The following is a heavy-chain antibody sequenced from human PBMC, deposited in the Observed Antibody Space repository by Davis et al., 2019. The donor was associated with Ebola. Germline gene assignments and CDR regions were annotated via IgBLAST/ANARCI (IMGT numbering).Heavy chain of an antibody. CDR2: INGGGSST. J-gene: IGHJ4*02. CDR3: LGDPNWAFGY. CDR1: GFSFSNVD. Sequence: GESLKISCAASGFSFSNVDMNWVRQAPGNGLEWVSHINGGGSSTSYADSVKGRFSLSRDNSKNTLYLEMNSLRVEDTAVYYCLGDPNWAFGYWGQGTLVTVSS. D-gene: IGHD7-27*01. V-gene: IGHV3-23*01.